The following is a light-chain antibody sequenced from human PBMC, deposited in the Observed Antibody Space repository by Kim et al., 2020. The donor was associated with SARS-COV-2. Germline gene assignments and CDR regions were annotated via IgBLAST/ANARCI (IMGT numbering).Light chain of an antibody. CDR2: KAS. J-gene: IGKJ1*01. V-gene: IGKV1-5*03. Sequence: STSVGDRVTISCRASQNILTSLAWYQQKPGKAPNLLIYKASTLESGVPSRFSGSGSGTEFTLTISSLQPDDSATYYCHQYDTYWTFGQGTKVEIK. CDR3: HQYDTYWT. CDR1: QNILTS.